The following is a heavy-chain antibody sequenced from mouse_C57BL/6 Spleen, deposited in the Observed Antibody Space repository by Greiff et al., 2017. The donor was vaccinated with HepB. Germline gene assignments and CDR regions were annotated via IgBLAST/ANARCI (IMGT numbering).Heavy chain of an antibody. Sequence: EVHLVESGPGLVKPSQSLSLTCSVTGYSITSGYYWNWIRQFPGNKLEWMGYISYDGSNNYNPSLKNRISITRDTSKNQFFLKLNSVTTEDTATYYCARDTGSSYGYFDVWGTGTTVTVSS. CDR1: GYSITSGYY. J-gene: IGHJ1*03. CDR2: ISYDGSN. D-gene: IGHD1-1*01. CDR3: ARDTGSSYGYFDV. V-gene: IGHV3-6*01.